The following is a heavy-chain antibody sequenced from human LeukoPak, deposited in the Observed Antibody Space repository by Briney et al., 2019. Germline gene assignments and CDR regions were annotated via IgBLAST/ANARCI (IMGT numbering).Heavy chain of an antibody. Sequence: ASVKVSCKVSGYTLTELPMHWVRQAPGKGLEWMGGFDPEDGETIYAQKFQGRVTMTEDTSTDTAYMELSSLRSEDTAVYYCATSPWFLVYYFDYWGQGTLVTVSS. V-gene: IGHV1-24*01. CDR1: GYTLTELP. CDR3: ATSPWFLVYYFDY. J-gene: IGHJ4*02. CDR2: FDPEDGET. D-gene: IGHD2-8*01.